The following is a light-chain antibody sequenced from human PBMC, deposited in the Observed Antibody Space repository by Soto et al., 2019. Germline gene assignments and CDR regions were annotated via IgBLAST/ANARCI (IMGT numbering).Light chain of an antibody. Sequence: ETVMTQSPGTLSVSLGERATLSCMASQSVSIHLAWYQQKPGQAPRLLIYGASSRATGIPDRFSGSGSGTDFTLTISRLEPEDFAVYYCQQYGSSPLTFGGGTKVDIK. CDR1: QSVSIH. CDR3: QQYGSSPLT. J-gene: IGKJ4*01. V-gene: IGKV3-20*01. CDR2: GAS.